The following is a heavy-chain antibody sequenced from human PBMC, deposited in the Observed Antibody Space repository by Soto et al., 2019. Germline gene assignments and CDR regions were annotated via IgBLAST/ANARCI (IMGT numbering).Heavy chain of an antibody. V-gene: IGHV3-48*02. CDR1: GFTFSRYG. D-gene: IGHD2-15*01. J-gene: IGHJ3*02. Sequence: GGSLRLSCAASGFTFSRYGMNWVRQAPGKGLEWVSYISSSSSTIYYADSVKGRFTISRDSAKNSLYLQMNSLGDEDTAVYYCARDRTAISGVVDAFDIWGQGTMVTVSS. CDR3: ARDRTAISGVVDAFDI. CDR2: ISSSSSTI.